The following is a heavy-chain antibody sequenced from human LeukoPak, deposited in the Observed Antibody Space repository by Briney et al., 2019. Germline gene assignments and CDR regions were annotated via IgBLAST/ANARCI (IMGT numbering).Heavy chain of an antibody. D-gene: IGHD3-22*01. Sequence: SETLSLTCAVYGGSFSGYYWSWIRQPPEKGLEWIGEINHSGSTNYNPSLKSRVTISVDTSKNQFSLKLSSVTAADTAVYYCVRGSYYYDSSGLGYYFDYWGQGTLVTVSS. J-gene: IGHJ4*02. CDR1: GGSFSGYY. CDR3: VRGSYYYDSSGLGYYFDY. V-gene: IGHV4-34*01. CDR2: INHSGST.